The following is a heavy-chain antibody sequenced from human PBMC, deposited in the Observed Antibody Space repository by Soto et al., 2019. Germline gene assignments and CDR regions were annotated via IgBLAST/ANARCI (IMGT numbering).Heavy chain of an antibody. V-gene: IGHV3-66*01. J-gene: IGHJ5*02. CDR3: ARDPIAVSEGGSFDP. CDR1: KFLVSKNY. D-gene: IGHD5-12*01. Sequence: EVPVVESGGGLVQPGGSLRLSCAVSKFLVSKNYINWVRQAPGKGLEWVALIKSGGDTYYTDSVTGRFTISRDNSKNTVFLQMSSRRAGDTAVYYCARDPIAVSEGGSFDPWGQGTLVTVSS. CDR2: IKSGGDT.